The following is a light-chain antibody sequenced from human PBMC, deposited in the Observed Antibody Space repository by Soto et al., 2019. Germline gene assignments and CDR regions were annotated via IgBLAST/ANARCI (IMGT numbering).Light chain of an antibody. V-gene: IGKV3-20*01. J-gene: IGKJ3*01. CDR1: QSVSSSY. Sequence: EIVLTQSPGTLSLSPGERATLSCRASQSVSSSYLAWYQQKPGQAPRLLIYGASSRATGIPDRFSGSGSGRDVTLTISRLEPEDCAVYYCQQYGSSPQTFGPGTKVDIK. CDR2: GAS. CDR3: QQYGSSPQT.